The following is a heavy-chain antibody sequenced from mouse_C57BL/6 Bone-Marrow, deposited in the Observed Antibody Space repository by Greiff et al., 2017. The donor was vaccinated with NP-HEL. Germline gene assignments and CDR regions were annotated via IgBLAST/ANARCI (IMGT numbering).Heavy chain of an antibody. Sequence: EVKLVESGGGLAKPGGSLKLSCAASGFTFSSYAMSWVRQTPEKRLEWVATISDGGSYTYYPDNVKGRFTISRDNAKNNLYLQMSHLKSEDTAMYYCASYYDYDWFAYWGQGTLVTVSA. D-gene: IGHD2-4*01. V-gene: IGHV5-4*03. CDR2: ISDGGSYT. CDR3: ASYYDYDWFAY. CDR1: GFTFSSYA. J-gene: IGHJ3*01.